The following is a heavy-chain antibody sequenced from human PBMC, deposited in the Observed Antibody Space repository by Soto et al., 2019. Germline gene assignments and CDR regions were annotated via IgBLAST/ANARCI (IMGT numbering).Heavy chain of an antibody. D-gene: IGHD1-26*01. CDR1: GFTFSSYT. Sequence: QVQLVESGEGVVQPGRSLRLSCAASGFTFSSYTMHWVRQAPGKGLEWVTLISFDGSYNYCADSVKGRFTISRDNSKNTLYLRINSLRTEDTAVYYCARGAGIVGSTTSFDYWGQGTLVTVSS. V-gene: IGHV3-30-3*01. CDR2: ISFDGSYN. J-gene: IGHJ4*02. CDR3: ARGAGIVGSTTSFDY.